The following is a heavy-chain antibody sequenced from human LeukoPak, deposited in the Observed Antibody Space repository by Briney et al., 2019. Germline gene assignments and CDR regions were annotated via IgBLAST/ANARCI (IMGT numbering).Heavy chain of an antibody. D-gene: IGHD3-22*01. CDR2: ISAYNGNT. J-gene: IGHJ6*02. V-gene: IGHV1-18*01. CDR3: ARATSGGYYDSSGYPAYYYYGMDV. CDR1: GYTFTSYG. Sequence: ASVKVSCKASGYTFTSYGISWVRQAPGQGLEWMGWISAYNGNTNYAQKPQGRVTMTTDTSTSTAYMELRSLRSDDTAVYYCARATSGGYYDSSGYPAYYYYGMDVWGQGTTVTVSS.